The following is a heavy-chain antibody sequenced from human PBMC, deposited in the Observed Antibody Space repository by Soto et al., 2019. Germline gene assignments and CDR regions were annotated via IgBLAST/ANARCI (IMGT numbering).Heavy chain of an antibody. J-gene: IGHJ5*02. Sequence: PSETLSLTCAVYGGSFSGYYWSWIRQPPGKGLEWIGEINHSGSTNYNPSLKSRVTISVDTSKNQFSLKLSSVTAADTAVYYCARGTVLRFLEWLLQSPRVCRFDPWGQGTLVTVSS. D-gene: IGHD3-3*01. CDR2: INHSGST. CDR3: ARGTVLRFLEWLLQSPRVCRFDP. V-gene: IGHV4-34*01. CDR1: GGSFSGYY.